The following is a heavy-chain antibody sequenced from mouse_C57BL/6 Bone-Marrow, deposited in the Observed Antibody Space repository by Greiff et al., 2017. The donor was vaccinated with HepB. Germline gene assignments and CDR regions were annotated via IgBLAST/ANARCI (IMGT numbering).Heavy chain of an antibody. CDR2: IDPNSGGT. Sequence: VQLQQPGAELVKPGASVKLSCKASGYTFTSYWMHWVKQRPGRGLEWLGRIDPNSGGTKYNEKFKSKATLTVDKPSSTAYMQLSSLTSEDSAVYYCARTGTFYAMVYWGQGTSVTVSS. V-gene: IGHV1-72*01. CDR1: GYTFTSYW. J-gene: IGHJ4*01. CDR3: ARTGTFYAMVY. D-gene: IGHD4-1*01.